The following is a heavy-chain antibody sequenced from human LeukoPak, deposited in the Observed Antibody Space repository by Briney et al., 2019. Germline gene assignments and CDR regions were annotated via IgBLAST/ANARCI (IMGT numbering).Heavy chain of an antibody. D-gene: IGHD6-19*01. Sequence: GGSLRLSCAASGXTFRSYEVTWVRQAPGKGLEWVSYISGSGSTIYYTDSVKGRFTISRDNAKNSLYLQMNSLRAEDTAVYYCAGLVLDYWGQGTLVTVSS. CDR2: ISGSGSTI. V-gene: IGHV3-48*03. J-gene: IGHJ4*02. CDR3: AGLVLDY. CDR1: GXTFRSYE.